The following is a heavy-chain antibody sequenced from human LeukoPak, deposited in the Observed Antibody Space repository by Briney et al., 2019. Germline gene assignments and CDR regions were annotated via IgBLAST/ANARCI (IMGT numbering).Heavy chain of an antibody. Sequence: PGGSLRLSCAASGFTFGSYAMSWVRQAPGKGLEWVSTISANSGNTYYADSVKGRFTVSRDISKNTLYLQMNSLRAEETAVYYCAKRLAAGPRYFDSWGQGTLVTVSS. CDR2: ISANSGNT. V-gene: IGHV3-23*01. J-gene: IGHJ4*02. CDR1: GFTFGSYA. CDR3: AKRLAAGPRYFDS.